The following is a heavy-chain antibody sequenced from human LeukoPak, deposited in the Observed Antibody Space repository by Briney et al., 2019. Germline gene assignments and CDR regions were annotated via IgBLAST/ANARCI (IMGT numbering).Heavy chain of an antibody. CDR1: GFTFSSYA. V-gene: IGHV3-30-3*01. J-gene: IGHJ3*02. CDR2: ISYDGSNK. D-gene: IGHD3-22*01. CDR3: VRDVVVVIKSAFDI. Sequence: PGRSLRLSCAASGFTFSSYAMHWVRQAPGKGLEWVAVISYDGSNKYYADSVKGRFTISRDNSKNTLYLQMNSLRAEDTAVYYCVRDVVVVIKSAFDIWGQGTMVTVSS.